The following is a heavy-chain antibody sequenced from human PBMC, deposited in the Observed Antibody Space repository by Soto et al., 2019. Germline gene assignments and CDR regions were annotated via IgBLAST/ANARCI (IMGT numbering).Heavy chain of an antibody. CDR1: GYTFTHFG. J-gene: IGHJ4*02. CDR3: ARDIQLENTSAGPDY. V-gene: IGHV1-18*01. Sequence: QVQLVQSGAEVKTPGASVKVSCKASGYTFTHFGFSWVRQAPGQGLEWMGWVSAYNGHTNYAQHLQGRVTMTTDTSTTTAYVELRRLRSDDTAVYYWARDIQLENTSAGPDYWGQGTLVTVSS. D-gene: IGHD1-1*01. CDR2: VSAYNGHT.